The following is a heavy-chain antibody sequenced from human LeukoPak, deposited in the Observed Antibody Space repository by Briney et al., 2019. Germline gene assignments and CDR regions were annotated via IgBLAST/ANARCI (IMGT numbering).Heavy chain of an antibody. Sequence: GGSLRLSCAASGITFSNYAMNWVRRAPGKGLEWVSPISGSGGSAYYVDSVKGRFTISRDNSRNTLYLQMNSLRAEDTAVYYCATNYYDSSRAASDYWGQGTLVTVSS. V-gene: IGHV3-23*01. J-gene: IGHJ4*02. D-gene: IGHD3-22*01. CDR2: ISGSGGSA. CDR3: ATNYYDSSRAASDY. CDR1: GITFSNYA.